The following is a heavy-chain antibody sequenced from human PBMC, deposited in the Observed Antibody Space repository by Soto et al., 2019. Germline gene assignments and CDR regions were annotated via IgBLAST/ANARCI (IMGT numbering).Heavy chain of an antibody. J-gene: IGHJ4*02. V-gene: IGHV4-34*01. CDR2: ISHSGST. CDR1: GGSFSGYY. Sequence: QVQLQQWGAGLLKPSETLSLTCAVYGGSFSGYYWSWIRQPPGKGLEWIGEISHSGSTKYNPSLERRVTISVDTSKNHVSLTLSSVTAADTAVYYCASVGYGGNSGDYWGQGTLVTVSS. CDR3: ASVGYGGNSGDY. D-gene: IGHD4-17*01.